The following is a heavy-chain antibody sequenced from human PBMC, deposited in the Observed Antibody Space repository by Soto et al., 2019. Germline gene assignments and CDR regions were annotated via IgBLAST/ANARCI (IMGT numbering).Heavy chain of an antibody. J-gene: IGHJ6*02. CDR2: ISSEGSNT. D-gene: IGHD1-1*01. CDR3: ARVTPGNNLYYFSGLDV. V-gene: IGHV3-30-3*01. Sequence: QVRLVESGGGVVQPGRSLRLSCVASGFTFGTYAIHWVRQAPGKGLQWVALISSEGSNTYYADSVKGRFTISRDNSKNTLYVEMNTLRPEYTAVYCCARVTPGNNLYYFSGLDVWGQGTSVSVSS. CDR1: GFTFGTYA.